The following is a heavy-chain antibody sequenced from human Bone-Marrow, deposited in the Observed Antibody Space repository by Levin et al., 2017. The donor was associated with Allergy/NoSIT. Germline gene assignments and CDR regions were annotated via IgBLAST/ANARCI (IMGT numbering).Heavy chain of an antibody. CDR3: ARDRGPYSSTWGLYDHYYFMDV. Sequence: SETLSLTCAVSGGSFSPYYWSWIRQPPGKGLEWIGYVTASGGTYYNPSLKSRGTMSVDTSKNQLSLKLISVTAADTATYYCARDRGPYSSTWGLYDHYYFMDVWGRGTTVTVSS. CDR1: GGSFSPYY. J-gene: IGHJ6*03. V-gene: IGHV4-59*01. CDR2: VTASGGT. D-gene: IGHD6-19*01.